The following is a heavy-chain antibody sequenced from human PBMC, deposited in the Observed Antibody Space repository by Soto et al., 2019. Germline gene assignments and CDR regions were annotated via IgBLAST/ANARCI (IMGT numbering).Heavy chain of an antibody. CDR3: ARMATFGSLNWFDP. CDR2: MNPGSGDT. J-gene: IGHJ5*02. D-gene: IGHD3-16*01. CDR1: GYSFTNND. V-gene: IGHV1-8*01. Sequence: EASVKVSCKASGYSFTNNDVSWVLQATGQGLEWMGWMNPGSGDTGYAQKFQGRVTMTRDISIATAYMELSSLRSDDTAIYYCARMATFGSLNWFDPWGQGTLVTVSS.